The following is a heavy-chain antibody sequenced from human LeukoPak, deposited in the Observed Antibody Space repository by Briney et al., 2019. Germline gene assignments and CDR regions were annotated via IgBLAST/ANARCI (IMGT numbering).Heavy chain of an antibody. CDR3: ARGAYYSDNSAYFDFVY. CDR1: GYTFTSYD. V-gene: IGHV1-8*01. CDR2: MNPNSGNT. Sequence: ASVKVSCEASGYTFTSYDINWVRQATGQGLEWMGWMNPNSGNTGFAQKFQGRVTMTRNTSITTAYMELSGLRSEDTAVYYCARGAYYSDNSAYFDFVYWGQGTLVTVSS. D-gene: IGHD3-22*01. J-gene: IGHJ4*02.